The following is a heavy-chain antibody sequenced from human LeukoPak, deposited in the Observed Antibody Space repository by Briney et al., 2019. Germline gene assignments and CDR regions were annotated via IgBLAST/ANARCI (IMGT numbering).Heavy chain of an antibody. Sequence: SETLSLTCAVYGGSFSGYYWSWIRQPPGKGLEWIGEINHSGSTNYNPSLKSRVTISVDTSKNQFSLKLSSVTAADTAAYYCARVRPRTGITGTTGVFGYWGQGTLVTVSS. D-gene: IGHD1-20*01. CDR2: INHSGST. CDR1: GGSFSGYY. J-gene: IGHJ4*02. V-gene: IGHV4-34*01. CDR3: ARVRPRTGITGTTGVFGY.